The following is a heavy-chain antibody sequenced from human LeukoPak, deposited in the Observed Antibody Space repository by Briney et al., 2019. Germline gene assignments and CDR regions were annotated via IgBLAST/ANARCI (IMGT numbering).Heavy chain of an antibody. J-gene: IGHJ4*02. CDR2: IYSGGST. V-gene: IGHV3-66*02. CDR3: ARENTFEGLVDY. CDR1: GFTVSSNY. Sequence: GGSLRLSCAASGFTVSSNYMSWVRQAPGKGLEWVSIIYSGGSTYYADSVKGRFTISRDNSNNTLYLQMNSLRAEDTAVYYCARENTFEGLVDYWGQGTLVTVSS. D-gene: IGHD2/OR15-2a*01.